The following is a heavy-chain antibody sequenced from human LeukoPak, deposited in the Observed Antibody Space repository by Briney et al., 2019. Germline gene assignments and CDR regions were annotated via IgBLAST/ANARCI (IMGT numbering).Heavy chain of an antibody. CDR1: GFIFNNYP. Sequence: GGSLRLSCATSGFIFNNYPMSWVRQAPGKGPEWVSGISGSSVKTYYADSVKGRFTISRDDSKNTLYLQMNSLRAEDTAIYYCTREEAYFDSLLAYYFDYWGQGTLVTVSS. CDR3: TREEAYFDSLLAYYFDY. J-gene: IGHJ4*02. D-gene: IGHD3-9*01. V-gene: IGHV3-23*01. CDR2: ISGSSVKT.